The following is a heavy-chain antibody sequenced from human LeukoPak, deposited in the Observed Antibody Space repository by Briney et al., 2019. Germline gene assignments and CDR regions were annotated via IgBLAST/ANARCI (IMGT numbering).Heavy chain of an antibody. CDR1: GFTFSNYW. Sequence: SGGSLRLSCSASGFTFSNYWMSWVRQAPGKGLEWVANIKQDESEKYYVDSVKGRFTISRDNAKSSLYLQMNSLRAEDTAVYYCARAYCSSTSCYSDFDYWGQGTLVTVSS. CDR2: IKQDESEK. D-gene: IGHD2-2*01. V-gene: IGHV3-7*01. CDR3: ARAYCSSTSCYSDFDY. J-gene: IGHJ4*02.